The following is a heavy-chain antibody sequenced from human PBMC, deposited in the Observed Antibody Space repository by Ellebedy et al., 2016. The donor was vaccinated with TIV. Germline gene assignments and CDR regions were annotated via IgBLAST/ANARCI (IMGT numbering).Heavy chain of an antibody. D-gene: IGHD3-22*01. CDR1: GGSISSSTYY. V-gene: IGHV4-39*07. Sequence: SETLSLTCSVSGGSISSSTYYWGWIRQPPGKGLEWIGSIYYSGNTYYNPSLKSRVTISVATSKNQFSLKLSSVTAADTAVYYCARGEPPYYYDSSGYFGYWGQGTLITVSS. CDR2: IYYSGNT. J-gene: IGHJ4*02. CDR3: ARGEPPYYYDSSGYFGY.